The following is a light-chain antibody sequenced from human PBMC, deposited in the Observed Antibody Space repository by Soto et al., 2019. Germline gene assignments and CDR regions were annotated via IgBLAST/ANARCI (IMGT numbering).Light chain of an antibody. Sequence: IVMTQSPFTLSVSPRERATLSCRASQSVSSDLAWYHQKPGQAPRLLIYGASTRATGITASFSGSGSGTEFTLTINSLQSEDFAVYYCQQYNNWPRTFGQGTKVEIK. J-gene: IGKJ1*01. CDR3: QQYNNWPRT. CDR1: QSVSSD. V-gene: IGKV3-15*01. CDR2: GAS.